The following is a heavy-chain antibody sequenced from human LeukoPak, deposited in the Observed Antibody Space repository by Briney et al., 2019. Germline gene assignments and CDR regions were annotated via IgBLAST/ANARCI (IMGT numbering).Heavy chain of an antibody. Sequence: KPSETLSLTCAVYGGSFSGYYWSWIRQPPGKGLEWIGEINHSGSTNYNPSLKSRVTISVDTSKNQFSLKLSSVTAADTAVYYCARGREVRGVSNYYYYGMDVWGQGTTVTVSS. CDR3: ARGREVRGVSNYYYYGMDV. CDR1: GGSFSGYY. J-gene: IGHJ6*02. D-gene: IGHD3-10*01. V-gene: IGHV4-34*01. CDR2: INHSGST.